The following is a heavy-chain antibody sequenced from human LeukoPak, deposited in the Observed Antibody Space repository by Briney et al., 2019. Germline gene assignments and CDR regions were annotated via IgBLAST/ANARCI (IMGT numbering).Heavy chain of an antibody. Sequence: GGSLRLSCAASGFTFSSYWMHWVRQAPGKGLVWVSRIDSDGSTTSYADSVKGRFAISRDNAKNTLYLQMNSLRAEDTAVYYCARDSPGSYFDYWGQGTLVTVSS. CDR2: IDSDGSTT. CDR3: ARDSPGSYFDY. CDR1: GFTFSSYW. V-gene: IGHV3-74*01. J-gene: IGHJ4*02. D-gene: IGHD1-14*01.